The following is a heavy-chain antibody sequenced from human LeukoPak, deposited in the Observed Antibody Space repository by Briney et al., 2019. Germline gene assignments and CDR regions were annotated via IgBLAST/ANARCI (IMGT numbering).Heavy chain of an antibody. CDR3: ARDLELEQKRWNYFES. J-gene: IGHJ4*02. D-gene: IGHD1/OR15-1a*01. CDR2: IDCRGST. CDR1: GGSISSFF. V-gene: IGHV4-59*01. Sequence: PSETLSLTCTVSGGSISSFFWSWIRQPPGKGLEWLGCIDCRGSTQYNPSLKSRATISVDTSKQQFSLKLSSVTAADTSVYYCARDLELEQKRWNYFESWGQRTLVTVSS.